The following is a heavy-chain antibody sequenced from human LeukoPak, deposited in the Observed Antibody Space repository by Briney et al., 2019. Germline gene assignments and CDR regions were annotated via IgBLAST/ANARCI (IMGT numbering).Heavy chain of an antibody. V-gene: IGHV3-30*07. CDR3: ARDLCSTTSCFDY. Sequence: GGSLKPSCAAPGFPFSSYAMHLVRQAPGKGLEWVAWHFASNKYYAESVRGRFTMSRDNSKSTLYLQMDSLRVEDTAVYYCARDLCSTTSCFDYWGQGTLVSVSS. CDR2: WHFASNK. CDR1: GFPFSSYA. J-gene: IGHJ4*02. D-gene: IGHD2-2*01.